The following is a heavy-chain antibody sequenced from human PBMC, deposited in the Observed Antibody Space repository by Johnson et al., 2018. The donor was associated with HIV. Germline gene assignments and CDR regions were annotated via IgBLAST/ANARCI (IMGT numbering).Heavy chain of an antibody. CDR3: TTDLPTTDYYDSSGRGAFDI. J-gene: IGHJ3*02. CDR1: GFTFSNAW. CDR2: IKSKTDGGTT. V-gene: IGHV3-15*01. Sequence: EVQLVESGGGLVKPGGSLRLSCAASGFTFSNAWMSWVRQAPGKGLEWVGRIKSKTDGGTTDYAAPVKGRFTISRDDSKNTLYLQMNSLKTEDTAVYYCTTDLPTTDYYDSSGRGAFDIWGQGTMVTVSS. D-gene: IGHD3-22*01.